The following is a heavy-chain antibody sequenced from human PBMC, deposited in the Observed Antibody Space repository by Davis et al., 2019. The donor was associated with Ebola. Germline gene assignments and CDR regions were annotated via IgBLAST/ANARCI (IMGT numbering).Heavy chain of an antibody. Sequence: PGGSLRLSCAASGLTFSSAAMSWVRQAPGKGLEWVSTINGTGVRTFYADSVKGRFTISRDNSKNALYLQMNSLRAEDTAVYYCAKHDDGTFDYWGQGTLVTVSS. D-gene: IGHD4/OR15-4a*01. CDR2: INGTGVRT. CDR1: GLTFSSAA. J-gene: IGHJ4*02. V-gene: IGHV3-23*01. CDR3: AKHDDGTFDY.